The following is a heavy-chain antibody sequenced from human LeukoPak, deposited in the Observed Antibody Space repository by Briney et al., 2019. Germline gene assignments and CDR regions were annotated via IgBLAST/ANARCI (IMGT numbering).Heavy chain of an antibody. CDR1: GYTFATYE. Sequence: GASVKVSCKTSGYTFATYEINWVRQAAGQGLEWMEWVHPNSGNTDYAQKFQGRVTMTRNTSISTAYMELSSLRSEDTAVYYCSRGPRNDPWGQGTLVTVSS. CDR3: SRGPRNDP. CDR2: VHPNSGNT. J-gene: IGHJ5*02. D-gene: IGHD1-14*01. V-gene: IGHV1-8*01.